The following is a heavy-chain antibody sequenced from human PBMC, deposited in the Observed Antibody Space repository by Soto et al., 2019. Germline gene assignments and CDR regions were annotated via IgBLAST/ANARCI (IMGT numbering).Heavy chain of an antibody. V-gene: IGHV3-48*04. J-gene: IGHJ3*01. CDR1: GFTFTDHS. CDR3: ARDRPTTFSADL. Sequence: EVQLVESGGGLVQPGGSLRLSYTASGFTFTDHSMNWVRHAPGKGLEWLSYINDISNAIHYADSVKGRFAMSRDNAKKSVFLQMNSLRVEDTGVYYCARDRPTTFSADLWGQGTVVTVSS. D-gene: IGHD5-12*01. CDR2: INDISNAI.